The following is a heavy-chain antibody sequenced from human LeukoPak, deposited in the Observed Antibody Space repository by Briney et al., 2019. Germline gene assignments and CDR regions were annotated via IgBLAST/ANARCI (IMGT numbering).Heavy chain of an antibody. CDR1: GFSFSAYS. Sequence: GGSLRLSCAASGFSFSAYSMTWVRQAPGKGLEWLSYISGSSTTMYYADSVKGRFSISRDNAKNSLFLQMNSLRNEDTAVYYCARDHYSRNDYWGQGTLVTVSS. V-gene: IGHV3-48*02. D-gene: IGHD6-13*01. CDR3: ARDHYSRNDY. J-gene: IGHJ4*02. CDR2: ISGSSTTM.